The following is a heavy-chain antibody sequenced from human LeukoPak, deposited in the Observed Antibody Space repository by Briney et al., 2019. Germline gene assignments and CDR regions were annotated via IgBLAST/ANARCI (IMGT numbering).Heavy chain of an antibody. CDR3: ARGTHYYDTSGYFDY. V-gene: IGHV3-23*01. CDR1: GLTFRNYA. D-gene: IGHD3-22*01. Sequence: GGSLRLSCAASGLTFRNYAMSWVRQAPGKGLEWVSVICDNYGHTCYADAGKGRFTISRDNSKDTLYLQMDSLRAEDTAVYYCARGTHYYDTSGYFDYWGQGTLVTVSS. CDR2: ICDNYGHT. J-gene: IGHJ4*02.